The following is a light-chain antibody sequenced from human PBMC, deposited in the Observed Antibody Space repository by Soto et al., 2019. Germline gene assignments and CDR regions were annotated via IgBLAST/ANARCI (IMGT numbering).Light chain of an antibody. CDR1: QSVSSSY. Sequence: EVVMTQSPGTLSLSPGEAATLSCRASQSVSSSYLAWYQQKPGQAPRLLIYGASIRATGIPDSFSGSGSGTDFTLTISRLETEDFAVFYCQQYGTSEIIFGQGTRLEIK. CDR2: GAS. J-gene: IGKJ5*01. V-gene: IGKV3-20*01. CDR3: QQYGTSEII.